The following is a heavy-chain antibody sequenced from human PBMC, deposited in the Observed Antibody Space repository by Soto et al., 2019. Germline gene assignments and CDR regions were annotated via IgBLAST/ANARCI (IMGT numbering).Heavy chain of an antibody. CDR3: AGAQGHHLVLDY. Sequence: QVQLQESGPGLVKPSETLSLTCTVSGGSVINNHWSWIRQPPGKGPEWIGYIFYSGSTDYNPSFKSPVTFSIDTSRNQVSLKLTSVTAADSAVYYCAGAQGHHLVLDYWGQGTLVTVSS. CDR2: IFYSGST. V-gene: IGHV4-59*04. D-gene: IGHD6-13*01. CDR1: GGSVINNH. J-gene: IGHJ4*02.